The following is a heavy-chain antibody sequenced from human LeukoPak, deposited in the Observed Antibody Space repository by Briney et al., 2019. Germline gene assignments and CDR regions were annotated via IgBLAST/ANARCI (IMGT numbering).Heavy chain of an antibody. V-gene: IGHV4-34*01. Sequence: PSETLSLTCAVYGGSFSGYYWGWIRQPPGKGLEWIGSIYHSGSTFYNPSLKSRVTILVDTSKNQFSLKLSSVTAADTAVYYCARASLNSITMIVMFIPTSFDYWGQGTLVTVSS. CDR1: GGSFSGYY. CDR3: ARASLNSITMIVMFIPTSFDY. D-gene: IGHD3-22*01. J-gene: IGHJ4*02. CDR2: IYHSGST.